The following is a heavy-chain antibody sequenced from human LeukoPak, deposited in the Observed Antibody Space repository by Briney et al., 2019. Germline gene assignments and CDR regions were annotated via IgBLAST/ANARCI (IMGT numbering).Heavy chain of an antibody. V-gene: IGHV3-23*01. CDR2: ISGSGGST. Sequence: GGSLRLSCVASGLTFSNYGISWVRQAPGKGLEWVSAISGSGGSTYYADSVKGRFTISRDDAKNLLYLDMNSLRAEDMAVYYCARGHTAVTRHFDFWGQGTLVTVSS. CDR3: ARGHTAVTRHFDF. D-gene: IGHD4-17*01. J-gene: IGHJ4*02. CDR1: GLTFSNYG.